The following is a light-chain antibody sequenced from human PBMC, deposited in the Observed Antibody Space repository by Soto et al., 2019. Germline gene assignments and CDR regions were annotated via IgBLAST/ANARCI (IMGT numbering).Light chain of an antibody. V-gene: IGKV3-11*01. CDR2: DAS. CDR3: QQRSNWPLLT. CDR1: QSVSSY. J-gene: IGKJ4*01. Sequence: EIVLTQSPATLPLSPGERATLSCRASQSVSSYLAWYQQKPGQAPRLLIYDASNRATGTPARFSGSGSGTDFTLTNSSLEPEDFAVYYCQQRSNWPLLTFGGGTKVEIK.